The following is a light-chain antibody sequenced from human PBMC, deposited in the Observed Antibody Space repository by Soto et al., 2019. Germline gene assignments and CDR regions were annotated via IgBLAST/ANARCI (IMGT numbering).Light chain of an antibody. CDR1: SSNIGAGYD. V-gene: IGLV1-40*01. CDR2: DND. Sequence: QAVVTQPPSVSGAPGQRVTISCTGSSSNIGAGYDVHWYQQVPGTAPKLLIYDNDNRPSGVPDRFSGSTSGTSASLAITGLQADDEAGYYCQSYDSSLSGVVFGGGTKVTVL. J-gene: IGLJ2*01. CDR3: QSYDSSLSGVV.